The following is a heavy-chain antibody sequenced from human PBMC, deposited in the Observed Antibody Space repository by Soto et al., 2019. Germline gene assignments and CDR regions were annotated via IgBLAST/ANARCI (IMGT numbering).Heavy chain of an antibody. D-gene: IGHD6-6*01. CDR2: MNPNSGIT. Sequence: QVQLVQSGAEVKKPGASVKVSCKGSGYTFTSYHINWVRQATGQGLEWMGWMNPNSGITGYAQTLQGRVTMTWDTSISTAYMELSSLRFEDTAMYYCARGHISSTKNWLDPWGQGTLVTVSS. V-gene: IGHV1-8*01. J-gene: IGHJ5*02. CDR3: ARGHISSTKNWLDP. CDR1: GYTFTSYH.